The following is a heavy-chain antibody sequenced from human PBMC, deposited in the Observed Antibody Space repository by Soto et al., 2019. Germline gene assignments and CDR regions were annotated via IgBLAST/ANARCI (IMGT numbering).Heavy chain of an antibody. J-gene: IGHJ4*02. CDR1: GGTFSSYT. V-gene: IGHV1-69*02. D-gene: IGHD5-18*01. CDR2: IIPILGIA. Sequence: QVQLVQSGAEVKRPGSSVKVSCKASGGTFSSYTISWVRQAPGQGLEWMGRIIPILGIANYAQKFQGRVTITADKSTRSAYMELSSLRSEHTAVYYCARYAKIYSYGTDYFDSLGQGTLGPVSS. CDR3: ARYAKIYSYGTDYFDS.